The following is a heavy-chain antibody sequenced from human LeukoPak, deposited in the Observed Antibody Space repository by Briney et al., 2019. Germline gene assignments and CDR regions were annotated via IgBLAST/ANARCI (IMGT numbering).Heavy chain of an antibody. CDR1: GYTFTSYY. CDR2: INPSGGRT. Sequence: ASVTVSFTASGYTFTSYYMHWVRQAPGQGLEGMGMINPSGGRTSYAQKFQCRVTMTRDMSTSTVYMELSSLRSEDTAVYYCARDGVNSGYDYDRGYFDYWGQGTLVTVSS. D-gene: IGHD5-12*01. J-gene: IGHJ4*02. CDR3: ARDGVNSGYDYDRGYFDY. V-gene: IGHV1-46*01.